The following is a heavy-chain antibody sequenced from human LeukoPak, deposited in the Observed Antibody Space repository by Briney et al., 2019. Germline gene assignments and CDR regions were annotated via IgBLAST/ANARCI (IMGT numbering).Heavy chain of an antibody. V-gene: IGHV3-53*01. Sequence: GGSLRLSCAASGFTVSSSYMSWVRQAPGKGLEWVSVIYSGGSGSTYYADSVKGRFTISRDNSKNTLNLQMNSLRAEDTAVFYCAHRKATSWAHDYWGQGTLVTVSS. D-gene: IGHD2-2*01. J-gene: IGHJ4*02. CDR1: GFTVSSSY. CDR2: IYSGGSGST. CDR3: AHRKATSWAHDY.